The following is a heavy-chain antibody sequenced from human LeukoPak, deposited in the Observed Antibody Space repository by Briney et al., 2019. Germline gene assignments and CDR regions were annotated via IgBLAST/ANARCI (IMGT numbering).Heavy chain of an antibody. CDR3: ARDVAAENNWFDP. D-gene: IGHD6-25*01. CDR2: IYYSGST. CDR1: GGSISSGGYY. Sequence: SQTLSLTSTVSGGSISSGGYYWSWIRQHPGKGLEWIGYIYYSGSTYYNPSLKSRVTISVDTSKNQFSLKLSFVTAADTAVYYCARDVAAENNWFDPWGQGTLVTVSS. J-gene: IGHJ5*02. V-gene: IGHV4-31*03.